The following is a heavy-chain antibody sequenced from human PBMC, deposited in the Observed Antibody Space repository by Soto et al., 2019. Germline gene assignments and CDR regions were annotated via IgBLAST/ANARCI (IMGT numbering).Heavy chain of an antibody. D-gene: IGHD2-21*02. Sequence: QVQLVESGGGVVQPGRSLRLSCAASGFTFSSYGMHWVRQAPGKGREWVAFIWYDGSNKYYADSVKGRFTISRDNSKNTLYLQMNSLRAEDAAVYYCARVAREIIVVVTASYHFYGMDVWGQGTTVTVSS. J-gene: IGHJ6*02. CDR2: IWYDGSNK. CDR1: GFTFSSYG. CDR3: ARVAREIIVVVTASYHFYGMDV. V-gene: IGHV3-33*01.